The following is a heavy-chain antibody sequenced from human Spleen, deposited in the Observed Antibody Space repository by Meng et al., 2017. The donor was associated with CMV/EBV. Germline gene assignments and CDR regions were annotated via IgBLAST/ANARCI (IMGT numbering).Heavy chain of an antibody. V-gene: IGHV3-43*01. CDR2: ISWDGGST. Sequence: RLACAASGVTFDDYTMHWVRQAPGKGLEWVSLISWDGGSTYYADSVKGRFTISRDNSKNTLYLQMNSLRAEDTAVYYCAREPSSTLYWGQGTLVTVSS. CDR1: GVTFDDYT. J-gene: IGHJ4*02. D-gene: IGHD2-2*01. CDR3: AREPSSTLY.